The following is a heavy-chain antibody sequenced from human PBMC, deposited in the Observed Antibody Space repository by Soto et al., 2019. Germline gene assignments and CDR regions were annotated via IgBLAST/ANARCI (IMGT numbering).Heavy chain of an antibody. CDR1: GFTFSSYS. D-gene: IGHD3-10*01. V-gene: IGHV3-21*01. CDR3: ARDLIYAGYYYYMDV. CDR2: INYKSHI. Sequence: EVQLVESGGGLVKPGGSLRLSCAASGFTFSSYSMNWVRQAPGKGLEWVSSINYKSHIDYADSVKGRFTISRDNAKNSLYLQMNSLRAEDTAVYFCARDLIYAGYYYYMDVWGIGITVTVSS. J-gene: IGHJ6*03.